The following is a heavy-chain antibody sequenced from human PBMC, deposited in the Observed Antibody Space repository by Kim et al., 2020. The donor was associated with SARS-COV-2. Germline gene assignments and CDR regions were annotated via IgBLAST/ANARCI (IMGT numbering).Heavy chain of an antibody. CDR3: AREQREYSSSWYHGMDV. D-gene: IGHD6-13*01. J-gene: IGHJ6*02. CDR2: ISYDGSNK. CDR1: GFTFSSYA. V-gene: IGHV3-30-3*01. Sequence: GGSLRLSCAASGFTFSSYAMHWVRQAPGKGLEWVAVISYDGSNKYYADSVKGRFTISRDNSKNTLYLQMNSLRAEDTAVYYCAREQREYSSSWYHGMDVWGQGTTVTVSS.